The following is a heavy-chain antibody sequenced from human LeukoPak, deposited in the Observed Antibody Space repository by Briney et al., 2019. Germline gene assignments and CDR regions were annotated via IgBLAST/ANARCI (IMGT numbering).Heavy chain of an antibody. CDR3: ARDGEGPSTVTGLDAFDI. V-gene: IGHV3-21*01. Sequence: GGSLRLSCAASGFTFSSYSMNWVRQAPGKGLEWVSSISSSSSYIYYAGSVKGRFTISRDNAKNSLYLQMNSLRAEDTAVYYCARDGEGPSTVTGLDAFDIWGQGTMVTVSS. CDR2: ISSSSSYI. J-gene: IGHJ3*02. D-gene: IGHD4-17*01. CDR1: GFTFSSYS.